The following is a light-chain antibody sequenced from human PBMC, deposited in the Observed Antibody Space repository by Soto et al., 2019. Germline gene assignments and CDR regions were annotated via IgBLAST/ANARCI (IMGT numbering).Light chain of an antibody. CDR2: QAS. Sequence: DIQMTQSPSTLSASVGDRVTITCRASQTTNWLAWYQQKPGKAPKLLIYQASILESGVPSRFSGSGSGTEFTLTLRSLQPDDFAIYYCQNYDKYSPRTFGQGTKVEIK. J-gene: IGKJ1*01. CDR3: QNYDKYSPRT. CDR1: QTTNW. V-gene: IGKV1-5*03.